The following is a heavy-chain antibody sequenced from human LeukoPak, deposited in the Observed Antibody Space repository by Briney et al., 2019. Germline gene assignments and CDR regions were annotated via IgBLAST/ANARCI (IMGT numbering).Heavy chain of an antibody. J-gene: IGHJ4*02. D-gene: IGHD4-23*01. CDR1: GGSISSYY. CDR2: IYYSGST. CDR3: ARVNSYGGNFHLDY. V-gene: IGHV4-59*01. Sequence: SETLSHTCTVSGGSISSYYWSWIRQPPGKGLEWIGYIYYSGSTNYNPSLKSRVTISVDTSKNQFSLKLSSVTAADTAVYYCARVNSYGGNFHLDYWGQGTLATVPS.